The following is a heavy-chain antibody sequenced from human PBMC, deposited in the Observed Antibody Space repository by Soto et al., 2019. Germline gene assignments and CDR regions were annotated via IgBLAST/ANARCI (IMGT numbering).Heavy chain of an antibody. Sequence: QPGGSLRLSCAASGFTFSSYGMHWVRQAPGKGLEWVAVISYDGSNKYYADSVKGRFTISRDNSKNTLYLQMNSLRAEDTAVYYCAKDRMAYYYYGMDVWGQGTTVTVSS. J-gene: IGHJ6*02. V-gene: IGHV3-30*18. D-gene: IGHD2-8*01. CDR2: ISYDGSNK. CDR3: AKDRMAYYYYGMDV. CDR1: GFTFSSYG.